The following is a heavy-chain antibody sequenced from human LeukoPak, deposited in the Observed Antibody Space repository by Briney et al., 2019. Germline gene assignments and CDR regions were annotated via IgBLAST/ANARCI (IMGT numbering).Heavy chain of an antibody. CDR2: ITGSGGTT. D-gene: IGHD1-26*01. CDR1: GLSFRSRA. V-gene: IGHV3-23*01. Sequence: PGGSLRLSCTVSGLSFRSRAFHWVRQAPGKGLDWVSSITGSGGTTFYADSVKGRFSISRDDSKNTLYLQMRSLRVDDTGFYYCMSKPILGGADYWGRGSLVTVSS. CDR3: MSKPILGGADY. J-gene: IGHJ4*02.